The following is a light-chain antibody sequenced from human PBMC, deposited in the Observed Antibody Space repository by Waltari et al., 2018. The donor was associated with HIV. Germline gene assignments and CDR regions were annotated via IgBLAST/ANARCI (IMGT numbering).Light chain of an antibody. CDR1: SSNIGANYD. J-gene: IGLJ2*01. Sequence: QYVLTQPPSVSGAPGQRVTISCTGSSSNIGANYDVHWYQQFPGTAPKLLLSGNNDRPSGVPDRFSGSRSGTSASLAITGLQADDEADYYCQSYDSSLSGSVVFGGGTKLTVL. CDR2: GNN. V-gene: IGLV1-40*01. CDR3: QSYDSSLSGSVV.